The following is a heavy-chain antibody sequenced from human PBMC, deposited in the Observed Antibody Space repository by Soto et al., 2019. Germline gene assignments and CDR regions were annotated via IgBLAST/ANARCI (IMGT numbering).Heavy chain of an antibody. CDR2: IYYSGST. D-gene: IGHD4-17*01. CDR3: ARVFGDTPWLDP. J-gene: IGHJ5*02. CDR1: GGSISSYY. Sequence: SETLSLTCTVSGGSISSYYWSWIRQPPGKGLEWIGYIYYSGSTNYNPSLKSRVTISVDTSKNQFSLKLSSVTAADTAVYYCARVFGDTPWLDPWGQGTLVTVSS. V-gene: IGHV4-59*01.